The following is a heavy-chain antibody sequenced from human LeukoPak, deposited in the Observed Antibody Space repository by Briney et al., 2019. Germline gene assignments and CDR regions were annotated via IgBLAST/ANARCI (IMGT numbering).Heavy chain of an antibody. V-gene: IGHV4-59*01. Sequence: SETLSLTCTVSGGSISTYYWSWIRQPPGKGLEWIGHIYYSGSTNYNPSLKSRVTIAVDTSKNHFSLKLSSVTVADTAVYYCTRNYDSSGYTTFGYWGRGTLVTVSS. CDR3: TRNYDSSGYTTFGY. CDR2: IYYSGST. CDR1: GGSISTYY. D-gene: IGHD3-22*01. J-gene: IGHJ4*02.